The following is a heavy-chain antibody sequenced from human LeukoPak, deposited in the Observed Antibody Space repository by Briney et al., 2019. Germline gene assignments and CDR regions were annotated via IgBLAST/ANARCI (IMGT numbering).Heavy chain of an antibody. D-gene: IGHD2-15*01. CDR3: ARDREDTYLDV. J-gene: IGHJ6*03. V-gene: IGHV4-59*12. CDR1: GGSISSYY. CDR2: IYYSGST. Sequence: SSETLSLTCTVSGGSISSYYWSWIRQPPGKGLEWIGYIYYSGSTNYNPSLKSRVTLSVDTSKTQFSLRLSSVTAADTALYYCARDREDTYLDVWGKGTTVTVSS.